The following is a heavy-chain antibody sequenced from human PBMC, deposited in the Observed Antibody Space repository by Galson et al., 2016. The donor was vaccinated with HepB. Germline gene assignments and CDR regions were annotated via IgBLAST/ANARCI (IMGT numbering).Heavy chain of an antibody. J-gene: IGHJ5*02. V-gene: IGHV5-51*01. CDR3: ARPGVQGVISWFDP. Sequence: QSGAEVKKPGESLKISCKGSGYSFSSYWIAWVRQMPGKGLEWMGIIYPGDSDTRYSPSFQGQVTISADRSMNTTYLQWSSLKASDTAIYYCARPGVQGVISWFDPWGQGTQVTVSS. D-gene: IGHD3-10*01. CDR1: GYSFSSYW. CDR2: IYPGDSDT.